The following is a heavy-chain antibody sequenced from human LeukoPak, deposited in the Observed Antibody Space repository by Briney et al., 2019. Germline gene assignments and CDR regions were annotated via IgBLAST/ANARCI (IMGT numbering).Heavy chain of an antibody. V-gene: IGHV3-23*01. CDR3: AKGLNWFDP. J-gene: IGHJ5*02. Sequence: GGSLRLSCVVSGFTFSTNGMSWVRQAPGKGLEWVSGLSGSGSSVYYADSVRGRLTISRDNSRNTPYLQLDSLRADDTAVYYCAKGLNWFDPWGQGTPVIVSS. CDR1: GFTFSTNG. CDR2: LSGSGSSV. D-gene: IGHD2-8*01.